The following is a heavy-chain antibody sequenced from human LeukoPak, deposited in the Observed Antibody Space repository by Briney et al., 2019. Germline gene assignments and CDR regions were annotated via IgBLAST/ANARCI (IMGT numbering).Heavy chain of an antibody. CDR3: AKAPVTTCRGAYCYPFDY. J-gene: IGHJ4*02. D-gene: IGHD2-21*01. CDR2: ISGSAYNT. V-gene: IGHV3-23*01. CDR1: GFTFSSYG. Sequence: GGSLRLSCAASGFTFSSYGMNWVRQAPGKGLEWVSTISGSAYNTYYADSVKGRFTISRDNSKNTLYLQMNSLRAEDTAVYYCAKAPVTTCRGAYCYPFDYWGQGTLVTVSS.